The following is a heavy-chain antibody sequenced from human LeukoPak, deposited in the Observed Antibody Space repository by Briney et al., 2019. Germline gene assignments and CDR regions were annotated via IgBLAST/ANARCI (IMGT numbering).Heavy chain of an antibody. CDR3: ARDSHCSSTSCTRGVLYYYYYMDV. V-gene: IGHV3-74*01. CDR1: GFTFSSYW. J-gene: IGHJ6*03. D-gene: IGHD2-2*01. Sequence: GGSLRLSCAASGFTFSSYWMHWVRQAPGKGLLWVSRINSDGNSTRYADSVKSRFTISRDNAKNTLYLQMNSLRAEDTAVYYCARDSHCSSTSCTRGVLYYYYYMDVWGKGTTVTVSS. CDR2: INSDGNST.